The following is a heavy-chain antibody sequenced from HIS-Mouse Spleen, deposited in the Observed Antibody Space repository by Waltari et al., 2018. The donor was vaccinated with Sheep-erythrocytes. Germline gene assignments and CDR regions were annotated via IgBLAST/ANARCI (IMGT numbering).Heavy chain of an antibody. CDR1: GFTFSSYS. Sequence: EVQLVESGGGLVKPGGSLRLSCAASGFTFSSYSMNWVRQAPGKGREWVSSISSSNSYIYYADSVKGRFTISRDNAKNSLYLQMNSLRAEDTAVYYCARVASGATFDYWGQGTLVTVSS. CDR2: ISSSNSYI. CDR3: ARVASGATFDY. V-gene: IGHV3-21*01. J-gene: IGHJ4*02. D-gene: IGHD1-26*01.